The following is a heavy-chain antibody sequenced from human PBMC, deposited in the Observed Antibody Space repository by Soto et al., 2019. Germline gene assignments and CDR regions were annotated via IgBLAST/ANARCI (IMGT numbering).Heavy chain of an antibody. J-gene: IGHJ4*02. D-gene: IGHD6-19*01. CDR1: GFTFGSYA. CDR3: AKDHSASGWYRDYFDY. V-gene: IGHV3-23*01. CDR2: LSGGGGST. Sequence: GGSLRLSCAASGFTFGSYAMSWVRQAPGKGLEWVSGLSGGGGSTYYADSVKGRFTISRDNSKNTVYLQINSLRAEDTAVYYCAKDHSASGWYRDYFDYWGQGTLVTVSS.